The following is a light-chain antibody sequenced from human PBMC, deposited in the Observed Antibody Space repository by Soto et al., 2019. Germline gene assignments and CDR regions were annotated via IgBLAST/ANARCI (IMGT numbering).Light chain of an antibody. CDR1: PSVNNHH. V-gene: IGKV3-20*01. J-gene: IGKJ2*01. CDR3: QQYGSSPRT. CDR2: GAS. Sequence: IVFTQAPSTLSLSPRGRAPLSCKGRPSVNNHHLARYQQKPGQAPRLLIYGASSRATGIPDRFSGSGSGTDFTLTISRLEPEDFAVYYCQQYGSSPRTFGQGTKLEIK.